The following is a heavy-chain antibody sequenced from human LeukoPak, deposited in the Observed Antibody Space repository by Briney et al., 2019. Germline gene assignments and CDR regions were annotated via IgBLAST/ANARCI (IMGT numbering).Heavy chain of an antibody. CDR3: SRDPTYYLRYGYFDY. J-gene: IGHJ4*02. CDR1: GFTLSSSA. D-gene: IGHD1-26*01. CDR2: INNVGSHI. V-gene: IGHV3-21*01. Sequence: GGPLRLSCAASGFTLSSSAMNWVRQAPGKGLEWVSSINNVGSHIYYAGSVKGRFTISRDNTKNSLYLQMNSLRAEDTAVYYCSRDPTYYLRYGYFDYWGQGALVTVSS.